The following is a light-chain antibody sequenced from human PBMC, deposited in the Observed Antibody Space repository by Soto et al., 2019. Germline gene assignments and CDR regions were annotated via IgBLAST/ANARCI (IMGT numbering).Light chain of an antibody. J-gene: IGKJ1*01. CDR2: AAT. CDR1: QTIDTY. Sequence: DIQLTQSPSSLSASVGDRVTITCRASQTIDTYLNWYQHKPGTAPKVLIYAATYLQNGAPSRFSGTGSGADFTLTISSLQPEDFATYYCQQNFNFPRTLGQGTKVDIK. V-gene: IGKV1-39*01. CDR3: QQNFNFPRT.